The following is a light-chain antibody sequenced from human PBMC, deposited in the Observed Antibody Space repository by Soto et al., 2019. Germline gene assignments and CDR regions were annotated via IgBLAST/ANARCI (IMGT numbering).Light chain of an antibody. CDR1: SSDLGTYNV. CDR3: CSYAQTNTL. CDR2: EGS. Sequence: QSALTQPASVSGSPGESITISCTGTSSDLGTYNVVSWYQQHPGVAPKLMIYEGSKRPSGVSDRFSGSTSGNTASLTISGLQAEDEADYYCCSYAQTNTLFGGGTKVTVL. J-gene: IGLJ2*01. V-gene: IGLV2-23*01.